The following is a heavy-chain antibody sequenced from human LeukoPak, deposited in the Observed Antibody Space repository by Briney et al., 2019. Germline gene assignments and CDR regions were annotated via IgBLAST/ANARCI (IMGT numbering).Heavy chain of an antibody. CDR1: GGSISSYNW. CDR2: IYHSGST. V-gene: IGHV4-4*02. J-gene: IGHJ6*03. D-gene: IGHD3-16*01. Sequence: SGTLSLTCVVSGGSISSYNWWSWVRQPPGKGLEWIGEIYHSGSTNYNPSLKSRVAISVDTSKNQFSLKLRSVTAADTAVYYCARSVDVITFGAGYYYYYMDVWGEGTTVIVSS. CDR3: ARSVDVITFGAGYYYYYMDV.